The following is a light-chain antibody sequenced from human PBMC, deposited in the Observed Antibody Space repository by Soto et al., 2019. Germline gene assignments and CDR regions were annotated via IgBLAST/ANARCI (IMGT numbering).Light chain of an antibody. Sequence: DIQMTQSPSTLSASVGDRVTITCLASQSITNWLAWYQQKPGKATNLLIYDASSLESGVPSRFSGSGSGTEFTLTISSLQPDDFATYYCQQYNSYSVDTFGQGTKLEIK. CDR2: DAS. CDR1: QSITNW. V-gene: IGKV1-5*01. CDR3: QQYNSYSVDT. J-gene: IGKJ2*01.